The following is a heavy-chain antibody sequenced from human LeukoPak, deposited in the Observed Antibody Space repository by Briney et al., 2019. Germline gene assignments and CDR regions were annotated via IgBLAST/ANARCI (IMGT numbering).Heavy chain of an antibody. CDR3: ARCKDDYGGIPYYYYYGMDV. Sequence: SETLSLTCTVSGGSISSSSYYWGWIRQPPGKGLEWIGYIYYSGSTYYNPSLKSRVTISVDTSKNQFSLKLSSVTAADTAVYYCARCKDDYGGIPYYYYYGMDVWGQGTTVTVSS. D-gene: IGHD4-17*01. J-gene: IGHJ6*02. CDR2: IYYSGST. V-gene: IGHV4-31*03. CDR1: GGSISSSSYY.